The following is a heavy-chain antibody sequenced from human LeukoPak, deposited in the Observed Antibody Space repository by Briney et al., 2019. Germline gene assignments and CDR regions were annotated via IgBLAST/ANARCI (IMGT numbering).Heavy chain of an antibody. V-gene: IGHV3-23*01. J-gene: IGHJ4*02. CDR3: VSRAGSPWGPFDD. CDR1: GFTFSSYA. D-gene: IGHD7-27*01. Sequence: GGSLRLSCAASGFTFSSYAINWVRQAPGKGLEWVSTISRGGVISYYADSVKGRFTISRDNSNNTLYLHMNSLRAEDTAVYYCVSRAGSPWGPFDDWGQGTLVTVSS. CDR2: ISRGGVIS.